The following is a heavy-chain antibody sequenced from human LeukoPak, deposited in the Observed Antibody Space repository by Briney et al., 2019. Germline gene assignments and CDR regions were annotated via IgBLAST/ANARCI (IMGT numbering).Heavy chain of an antibody. V-gene: IGHV4-30-2*01. Sequence: SETLSLTCTVSGGSISSGGYYWSWIRQPSGKGLEWVGYIYHSGSTYYNPSPKSRVTISLDRSKNQFSLKLTSVTAADTAVYYCAGNIPTRAARPPVWGQGTLVTVSS. CDR1: GGSISSGGYY. J-gene: IGHJ4*02. CDR2: IYHSGST. D-gene: IGHD6-6*01. CDR3: AGNIPTRAARPPV.